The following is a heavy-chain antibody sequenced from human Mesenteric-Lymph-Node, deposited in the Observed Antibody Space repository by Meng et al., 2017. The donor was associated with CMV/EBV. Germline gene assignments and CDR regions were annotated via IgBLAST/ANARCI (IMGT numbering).Heavy chain of an antibody. J-gene: IGHJ4*01. D-gene: IGHD2-2*01. V-gene: IGHV3-23*01. CDR3: AKDSKLGYCSTTSCPSNDY. CDR1: GFTFSSYW. CDR2: ISGSGGST. Sequence: GGSLRLSCAASGFTFSSYWMSWVRQAPGKGLEWVSAISGSGGSTYSADSVKGRFTISRDNSKNTLYLQMNSLRAEDTAVYYCAKDSKLGYCSTTSCPSNDYWGQGTLVTVSS.